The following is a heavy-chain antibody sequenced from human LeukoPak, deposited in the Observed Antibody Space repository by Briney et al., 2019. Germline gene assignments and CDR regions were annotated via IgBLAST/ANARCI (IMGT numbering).Heavy chain of an antibody. J-gene: IGHJ4*02. Sequence: PGRSLRLSCAASGFTFSGYGMRWVRQAPGKGLEWVAVISYDGSHKYYADCVKGRFTISRDSSKNTLYLQMNSLRAEDTAVYYCAKDSCGGDCYSFDYWGQGTLVTVSS. CDR1: GFTFSGYG. CDR2: ISYDGSHK. CDR3: AKDSCGGDCYSFDY. V-gene: IGHV3-30*18. D-gene: IGHD2-21*02.